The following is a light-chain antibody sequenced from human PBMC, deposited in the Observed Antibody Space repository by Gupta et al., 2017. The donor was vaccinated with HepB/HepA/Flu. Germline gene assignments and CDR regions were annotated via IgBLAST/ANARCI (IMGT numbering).Light chain of an antibody. CDR1: NSDVGSYNS. Sequence: QSALTQPASVSGSPGQSITISCTGTNSDVGSYNSVPWYQQHPGKVPELMIYDVSNRPSGVSDRFSGSKSGTTASLTISGLQAEDEADYYCSSYTTFNTQVFGGGTRLTVL. CDR3: SSYTTFNTQV. J-gene: IGLJ3*02. V-gene: IGLV2-14*03. CDR2: DVS.